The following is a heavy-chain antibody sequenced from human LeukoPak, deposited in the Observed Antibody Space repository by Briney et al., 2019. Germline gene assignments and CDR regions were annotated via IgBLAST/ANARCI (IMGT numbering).Heavy chain of an antibody. D-gene: IGHD5-18*01. V-gene: IGHV3-73*01. CDR1: GFTFSGSA. CDR2: IRSKANSYAT. J-gene: IGHJ6*03. Sequence: GGSLKLSCAASGFTFSGSAMHWVRQASGKGLEWVGRIRSKANSYATAYAASVKGRFTISRDDSKNTAYLQMNSLKTEDTAVYYCTTRIQLWEIYYYYYMDVWGKGTTVTISS. CDR3: TTRIQLWEIYYYYYMDV.